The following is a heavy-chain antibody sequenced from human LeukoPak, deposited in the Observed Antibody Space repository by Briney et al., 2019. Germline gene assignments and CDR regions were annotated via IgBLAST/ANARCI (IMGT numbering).Heavy chain of an antibody. J-gene: IGHJ4*02. CDR3: ASLYGSGSYRDY. Sequence: SETLSLTCTVSGYSISSGYYWGWIRQPPGKGLEWIGSIYHSGSTYYNPSLKSRVTISVDTSKNQFSLKLSSVTAADTAVYYCASLYGSGSYRDYWGQGTLVTVSS. V-gene: IGHV4-38-2*02. D-gene: IGHD3-10*01. CDR1: GYSISSGYY. CDR2: IYHSGST.